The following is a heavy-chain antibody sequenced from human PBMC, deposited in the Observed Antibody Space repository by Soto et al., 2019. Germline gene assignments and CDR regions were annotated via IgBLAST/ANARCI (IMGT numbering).Heavy chain of an antibody. Sequence: QVQLVQSGAEVKKPGSSVKVSCKASGGTFSSYAISWVRQAPGQGLEWMGGIIPIFGTANYAQKFQGRVTITADKSTITAYMALSSLRSEDTAVYYCARGGYSYGYLLALDYWGQGPLVTVSS. CDR2: IIPIFGTA. V-gene: IGHV1-69*06. CDR1: GGTFSSYA. CDR3: ARGGYSYGYLLALDY. J-gene: IGHJ4*02. D-gene: IGHD5-18*01.